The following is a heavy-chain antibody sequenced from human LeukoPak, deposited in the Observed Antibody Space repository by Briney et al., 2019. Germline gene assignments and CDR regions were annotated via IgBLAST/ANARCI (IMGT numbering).Heavy chain of an antibody. Sequence: SETLSLTCVVYGGSFSGYYWNWIRQPPGKGLEWIGEINQSGSTNYNPSLKSRVTISVDTSKNQFFLNLNSVTAADTAAYYCARGVFGRFDPWGQGTLVTVSS. V-gene: IGHV4-34*01. CDR2: INQSGST. CDR3: ARGVFGRFDP. J-gene: IGHJ5*02. CDR1: GGSFSGYY. D-gene: IGHD3-10*01.